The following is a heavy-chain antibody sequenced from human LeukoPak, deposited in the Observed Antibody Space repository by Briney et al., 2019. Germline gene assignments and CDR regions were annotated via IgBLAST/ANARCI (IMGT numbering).Heavy chain of an antibody. CDR3: AKALGYCSSTSCLNFDY. Sequence: GGSLRLSCAASGFTVSSNYMSWVRQAPGKGLEWVSVIYSGGSTYYADSVKGRFTISRDNSKNTLYLQMNSLRAEDTAVYYCAKALGYCSSTSCLNFDYWGQGTLVTVSS. D-gene: IGHD2-2*01. CDR2: IYSGGST. V-gene: IGHV3-53*01. J-gene: IGHJ4*02. CDR1: GFTVSSNY.